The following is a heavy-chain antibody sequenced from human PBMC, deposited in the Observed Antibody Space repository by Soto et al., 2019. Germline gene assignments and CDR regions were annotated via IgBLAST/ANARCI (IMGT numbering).Heavy chain of an antibody. CDR3: ARDADYGGSRGGMDV. J-gene: IGHJ6*02. Sequence: QVRLEESGPGLVKPSETLSLICSVSGGSVNNANYFWNWIRHHPENGLEWIGYIYYSGSTRYKPSFKPRATLSIDTSKNQFSLRLSSVTVADTGVYFCARDADYGGSRGGMDVWGRGTTVTVSS. CDR2: IYYSGST. V-gene: IGHV4-31*03. CDR1: GGSVNNANYF. D-gene: IGHD4-17*01.